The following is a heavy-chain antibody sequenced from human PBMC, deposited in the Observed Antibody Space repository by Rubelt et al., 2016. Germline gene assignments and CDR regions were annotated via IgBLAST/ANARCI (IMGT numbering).Heavy chain of an antibody. J-gene: IGHJ4*02. CDR2: IWYDGSNK. CDR3: ARVKEWELSN. Sequence: GKGLEWVAVIWYDGSNKYYADSVKGRFTISRDNSKNTLYLQMNSLKTEDTAVYYCARVKEWELSNWGQGTLVTVSS. V-gene: IGHV3-33*01. D-gene: IGHD1-26*01.